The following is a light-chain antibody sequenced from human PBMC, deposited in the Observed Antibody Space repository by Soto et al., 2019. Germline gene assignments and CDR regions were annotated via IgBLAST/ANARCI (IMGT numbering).Light chain of an antibody. Sequence: QLVLTQPASVSGSPGESITISCTGTSSDVGGYNSVSWHQQHPGKAPKLLVYDVNNRPSGVSNRFSGSKSGNTASLTISGLQAEDEADYYCASYTSRSTLAFGGGTQLTVL. CDR1: SSDVGGYNS. CDR2: DVN. V-gene: IGLV2-14*03. J-gene: IGLJ2*01. CDR3: ASYTSRSTLA.